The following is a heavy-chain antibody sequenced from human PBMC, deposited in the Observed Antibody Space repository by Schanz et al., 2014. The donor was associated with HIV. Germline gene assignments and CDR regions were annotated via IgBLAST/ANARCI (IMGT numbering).Heavy chain of an antibody. CDR3: AKDGGRMGGQRQLFAY. J-gene: IGHJ4*03. CDR2: INDSGRA. V-gene: IGHV4-34*02. Sequence: QVQLQQWGAGLLKPSETLSLTCAVYGGSFSNYYWNWIRQSPGKALEWIGEINDSGRASINPSLKSRVTMSVDTSKNQFSLKLSSVTAADTAFYYCAKDGGRMGGQRQLFAYWGHGTLVTVSS. D-gene: IGHD3-16*01. CDR1: GGSFSNYY.